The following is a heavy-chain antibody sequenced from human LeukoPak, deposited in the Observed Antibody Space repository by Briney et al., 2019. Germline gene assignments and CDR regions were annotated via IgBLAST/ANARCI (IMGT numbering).Heavy chain of an antibody. Sequence: GGSLRLSCAASGFTFSSYAMSWVRQAPGTGLEWVPTISGSGDSTFYADSVKGRFTISRDNSKNTLYLQMNSLRAEDTAVYYCAKDKNTMIVVVRSPLSWFDPWGQGTLVTVSS. D-gene: IGHD3-22*01. J-gene: IGHJ5*02. V-gene: IGHV3-23*01. CDR1: GFTFSSYA. CDR3: AKDKNTMIVVVRSPLSWFDP. CDR2: ISGSGDST.